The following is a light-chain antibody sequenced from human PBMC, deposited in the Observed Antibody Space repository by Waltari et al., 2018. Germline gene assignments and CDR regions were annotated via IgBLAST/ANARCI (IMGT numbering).Light chain of an antibody. Sequence: EIVLTQSPATLSLSPGDRATLPCRASQSVSSQLAWYQQRPGQAPRLLIYDASNRATGIPARFSGSGSGTDFTLTISSLEPEDFAVYYCQQRRNWPRTFGQGTKLEIK. CDR2: DAS. J-gene: IGKJ2*01. CDR3: QQRRNWPRT. V-gene: IGKV3-11*01. CDR1: QSVSSQ.